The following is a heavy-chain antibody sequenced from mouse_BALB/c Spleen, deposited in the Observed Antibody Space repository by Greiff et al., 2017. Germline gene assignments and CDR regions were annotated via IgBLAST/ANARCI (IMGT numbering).Heavy chain of an antibody. J-gene: IGHJ4*01. CDR1: GFTFSDYY. V-gene: IGHV5-4*02. D-gene: IGHD2-1*01. Sequence: EVQLVESGGGLVKPGGSLKLSCAASGFTFSDYYMYWVRQTPEKRLEWVATISDGGSYTYYPDSVKGRFTISRDNAKNNLYLQMSSLKSEDTAMYYCARDYYGNYVGAMDYWGQGTSVTVSS. CDR2: ISDGGSYT. CDR3: ARDYYGNYVGAMDY.